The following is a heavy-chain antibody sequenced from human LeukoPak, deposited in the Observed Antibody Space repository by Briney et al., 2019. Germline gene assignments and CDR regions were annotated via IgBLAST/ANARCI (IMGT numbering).Heavy chain of an antibody. J-gene: IGHJ5*02. CDR3: ARGLRFHVGSGNWFDL. V-gene: IGHV4-34*01. CDR2: IDHTGST. CDR1: GGTFRGSY. Sequence: PSETLSLTCAVSGGTFRGSYWSWIRRPPGKGLGWIGEIDHTGSTNYNPSLESRVPLSVDTSKSQVSLNLNSVTAADTAVYYCARGLRFHVGSGNWFDLWGQGTLVTVSS. D-gene: IGHD3-10*01.